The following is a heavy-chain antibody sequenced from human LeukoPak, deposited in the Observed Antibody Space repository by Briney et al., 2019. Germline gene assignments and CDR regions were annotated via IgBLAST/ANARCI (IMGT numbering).Heavy chain of an antibody. D-gene: IGHD3-10*01. J-gene: IGHJ6*03. CDR2: IYYRGTT. V-gene: IGHV4-39*01. CDR3: ARQISDYYYYYIDV. Sequence: PSETLSLTCSVSGGSISSSHYYWGWIRQPPGKGLDGFGPIYYRGTTYYHPPLESRVTISEDTSKNQFSLTLRSVTAADTAVYYCARQISDYYYYYIDVWGKGTTVTVSS. CDR1: GGSISSSHYY.